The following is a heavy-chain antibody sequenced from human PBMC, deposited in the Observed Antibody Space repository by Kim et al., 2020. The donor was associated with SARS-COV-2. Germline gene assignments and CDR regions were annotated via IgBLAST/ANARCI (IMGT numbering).Heavy chain of an antibody. V-gene: IGHV1-69*04. J-gene: IGHJ2*01. Sequence: SVKVSCKASGCTFSSYAISWVRQAPGQGLEWMGRIIPILGIANYAQKFQGRVTITADKSTSTAYMELSSLRSEDTAVYYCARVSSPDYYDISGYYYWY. CDR3: ARVSSPDYYDISGYYYWY. D-gene: IGHD3-22*01. CDR2: IIPILGIA. CDR1: GCTFSSYA.